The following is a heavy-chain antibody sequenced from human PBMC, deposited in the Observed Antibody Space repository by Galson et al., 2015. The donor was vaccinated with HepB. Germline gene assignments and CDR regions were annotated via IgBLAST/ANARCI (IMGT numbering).Heavy chain of an antibody. CDR3: AGVGRRVVAGPDY. CDR1: GFTFSNHW. V-gene: IGHV3-7*01. D-gene: IGHD6-19*01. J-gene: IGHJ4*02. Sequence: SLRLSCAASGFTFSNHWMGWVRQAPGKGLEWVAKINEDGSRKFHGDSVKGRFTISRDNAKNSLYLQMYSLRDEDTATYYCAGVGRRVVAGPDYWGQGTLVIVSS. CDR2: INEDGSRK.